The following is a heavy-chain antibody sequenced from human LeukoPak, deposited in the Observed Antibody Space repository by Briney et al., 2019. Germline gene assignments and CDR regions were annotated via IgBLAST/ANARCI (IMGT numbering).Heavy chain of an antibody. CDR3: ARDNYYDSSGYYGYYYYYMDV. CDR2: ISAYNGNT. Sequence: ASVKVSCKASGYTFTSYDINWVRQAPGQGLEWMGWISAYNGNTNYAQKLQGRVTMTTDTSTSTAYMELRSLRSDDTAVYYCARDNYYDSSGYYGYYYYYMDVWGKGTTVTVSS. J-gene: IGHJ6*03. CDR1: GYTFTSYD. D-gene: IGHD3-22*01. V-gene: IGHV1-18*01.